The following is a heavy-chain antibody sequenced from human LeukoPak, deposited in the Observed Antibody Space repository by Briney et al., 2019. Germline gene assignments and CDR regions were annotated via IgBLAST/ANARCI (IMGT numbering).Heavy chain of an antibody. J-gene: IGHJ1*01. Sequence: SETLSLTCTVSGDSVSSGYWTWIRRSPGKGLEWIGYISDSGITDYNPSLKSRLTISVDTSNNQFSLNLNSVTAADTAVYYCAGRGHRYSRDWGQGILVTVSS. CDR3: AGRGHRYSRD. CDR2: ISDSGIT. V-gene: IGHV4-4*09. D-gene: IGHD2-15*01. CDR1: GDSVSSGY.